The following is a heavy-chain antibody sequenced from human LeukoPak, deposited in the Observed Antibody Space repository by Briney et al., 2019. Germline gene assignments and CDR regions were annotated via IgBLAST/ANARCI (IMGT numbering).Heavy chain of an antibody. CDR3: ARDGGLHTNFDY. Sequence: GWSLRLSCAASGFTFSNYWMNWVRQAPGKGLEWVANTKPDGSAEYYADSVRGRFTASRDNANNLLYLQMNRLRAEDTAVYYCARDGGLHTNFDYWGQGTLLTVSS. CDR2: TKPDGSAE. D-gene: IGHD2-15*01. V-gene: IGHV3-7*01. CDR1: GFTFSNYW. J-gene: IGHJ4*02.